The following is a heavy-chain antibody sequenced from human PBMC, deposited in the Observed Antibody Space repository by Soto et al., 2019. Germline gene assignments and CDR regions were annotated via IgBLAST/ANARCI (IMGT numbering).Heavy chain of an antibody. J-gene: IGHJ4*02. CDR2: INKDGSQT. Sequence: EVQLVESGGALVQPGGSLRLTCATSGFTFSNYWMTWVRQAPGKGLEWVANINKDGSQTSFVDSVKGRFTIFRDNAKSSLCLQMDDLRGKDTAKYDCVKAISAAHCGRGTLVTVSS. D-gene: IGHD6-25*01. CDR1: GFTFSNYW. CDR3: VKAISAAH. V-gene: IGHV3-7*01.